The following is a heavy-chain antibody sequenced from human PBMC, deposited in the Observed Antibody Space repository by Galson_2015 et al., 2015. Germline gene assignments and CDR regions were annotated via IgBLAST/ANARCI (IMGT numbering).Heavy chain of an antibody. CDR1: GDSVSSNSGA. J-gene: IGHJ2*01. Sequence: CAISGDSVSSNSGAWNWIRQSPSRGLEWLGRTYYMSKWYIGYAVSVAGRITINADTSKNQISLQLNSVTPDDTAVYYCARDPDWGKWYFDLWGRGTLITVSS. CDR2: TYYMSKWYI. V-gene: IGHV6-1*01. D-gene: IGHD7-27*01. CDR3: ARDPDWGKWYFDL.